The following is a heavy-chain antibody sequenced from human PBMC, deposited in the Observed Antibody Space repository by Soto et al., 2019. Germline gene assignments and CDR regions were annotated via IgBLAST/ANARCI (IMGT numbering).Heavy chain of an antibody. Sequence: GGSLRLSCAASGFTFSSYGMHWVRQAPGKGLEWVAVISYDGSNKYYADSVKGRFTISRDNSKNTLYLQMNSLRAEDTAVYYCAKDWASGRSVPRGWGQGTLGTVSS. CDR1: GFTFSSYG. J-gene: IGHJ4*02. V-gene: IGHV3-30*18. D-gene: IGHD1-1*01. CDR2: ISYDGSNK. CDR3: AKDWASGRSVPRG.